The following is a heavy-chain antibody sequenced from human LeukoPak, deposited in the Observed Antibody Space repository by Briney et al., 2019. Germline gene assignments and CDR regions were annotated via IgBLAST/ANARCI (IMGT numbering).Heavy chain of an antibody. CDR1: GFTFDDYG. D-gene: IGHD4-17*01. V-gene: IGHV3-20*04. CDR3: AKDKVDEMTTVTTFDY. Sequence: GGSLRLSCAASGFTFDDYGMSWVRQAPGKGLEWVSGINWNGGSTGYADSVKGRFTISRDNAKNSLYLQMNSLRAEDTALYYCAKDKVDEMTTVTTFDYWGQGTLVTVSS. J-gene: IGHJ4*02. CDR2: INWNGGST.